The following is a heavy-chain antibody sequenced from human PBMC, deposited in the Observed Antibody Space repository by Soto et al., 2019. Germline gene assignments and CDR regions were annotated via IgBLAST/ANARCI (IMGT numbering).Heavy chain of an antibody. J-gene: IGHJ4*02. Sequence: QVQLVESGGGVVQPGRSLRLSCAASGFTFSDYGMHWVRQAPGKGLEWVAVISYDGSSKYYADSVRGRFTISRDNSKNTLYLQMSSLRTEDTAVYSCAKDTSRVGSTRGPFDCWGQGTLVTVSS. V-gene: IGHV3-30*18. CDR3: AKDTSRVGSTRGPFDC. CDR2: ISYDGSSK. CDR1: GFTFSDYG. D-gene: IGHD1-26*01.